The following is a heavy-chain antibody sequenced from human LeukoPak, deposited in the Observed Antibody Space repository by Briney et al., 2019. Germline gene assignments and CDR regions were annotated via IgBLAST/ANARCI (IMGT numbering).Heavy chain of an antibody. CDR3: ARTHYDFWSMDV. V-gene: IGHV4-59*01. D-gene: IGHD3-3*01. CDR1: GGSLSSYY. J-gene: IGHJ6*02. Sequence: PSETLSLTCTVSGGSLSSYYWSWIRQPPGKGLEWIGYIYYSGSTNYNPSLKSRVTISVDTSKNQFSLRLSSVTAADTAVYYCARTHYDFWSMDVWGQGTTVTVSS. CDR2: IYYSGST.